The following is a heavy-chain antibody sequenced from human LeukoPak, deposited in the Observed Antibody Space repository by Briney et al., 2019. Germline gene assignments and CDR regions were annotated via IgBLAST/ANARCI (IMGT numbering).Heavy chain of an antibody. V-gene: IGHV3-23*01. Sequence: GGSLRLSCAASGFTFSTYAMSWVRQAPGKGLEWVSGISGSGGSTYYADSVKGRFTISRDNSKNTLYLQMNSLRAEDTAVYYCAKAGESYVFDYWGQGTLVTVSS. CDR1: GFTFSTYA. J-gene: IGHJ4*02. D-gene: IGHD3-16*01. CDR2: ISGSGGST. CDR3: AKAGESYVFDY.